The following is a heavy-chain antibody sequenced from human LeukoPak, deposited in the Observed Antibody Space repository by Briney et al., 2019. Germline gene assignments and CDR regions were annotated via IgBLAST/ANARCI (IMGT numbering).Heavy chain of an antibody. CDR2: IYSSGTT. J-gene: IGHJ4*02. D-gene: IGHD6-19*01. CDR1: GGSVSSYY. CDR3: ARGPRSGHHDY. Sequence: SETLSLTCSVAGGSVSSYYWSWIRQPAGKGLEWIWRIYSSGTTNYNPSLKSRVTMSLDTSKNRFSLKLSSVTAADTAVYYCARGPRSGHHDYWGQGILVTVSS. V-gene: IGHV4-4*07.